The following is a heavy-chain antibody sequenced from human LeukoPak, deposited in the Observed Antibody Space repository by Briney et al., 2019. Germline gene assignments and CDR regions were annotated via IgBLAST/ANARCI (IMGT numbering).Heavy chain of an antibody. CDR1: GYTFTSYY. V-gene: IGHV1-46*01. CDR3: ARDSNIVVVPAAIDFDY. Sequence: ASVKVSCKASGYTFTSYYMHWVRQAPGQGLEWMGIINPSGGSTSYAQKFQGRVTMTRDTSTSTVYMELSSLRSEDTAVYYCARDSNIVVVPAAIDFDYWGQGTLVTVSS. J-gene: IGHJ4*02. D-gene: IGHD2-2*02. CDR2: INPSGGST.